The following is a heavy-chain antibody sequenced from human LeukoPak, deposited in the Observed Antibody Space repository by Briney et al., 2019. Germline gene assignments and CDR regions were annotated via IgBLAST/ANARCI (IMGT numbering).Heavy chain of an antibody. CDR2: ISAYNGNT. CDR3: ARSGLRTVYYYYGMDV. CDR1: GYTFTSYG. V-gene: IGHV1-18*01. Sequence: ASVKVSCKASGYTFTSYGISWVRQALGQGLEWMGWISAYNGNTNYAQKLQGRVTMTTDTSTSTAYMELRSLRSDDTAVYYCARSGLRTVYYYYGMDVWGQGTTVTVSS. D-gene: IGHD5-12*01. J-gene: IGHJ6*02.